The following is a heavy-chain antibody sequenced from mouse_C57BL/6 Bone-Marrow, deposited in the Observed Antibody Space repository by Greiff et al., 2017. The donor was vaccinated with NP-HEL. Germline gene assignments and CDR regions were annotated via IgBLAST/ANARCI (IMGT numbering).Heavy chain of an antibody. V-gene: IGHV1-82*01. Sequence: VHLQQSGPELVKPGASVEISCKASGYAFSSSWMNWVKQRPGKGLEWIGRIYPGDGDTNYNGKFKGKATLTADKSSSTAYMQLSSLTSEDSAVYFCARYSKETMDYWGQGTSVTVSS. J-gene: IGHJ4*01. CDR3: ARYSKETMDY. CDR2: IYPGDGDT. CDR1: GYAFSSSW. D-gene: IGHD2-5*01.